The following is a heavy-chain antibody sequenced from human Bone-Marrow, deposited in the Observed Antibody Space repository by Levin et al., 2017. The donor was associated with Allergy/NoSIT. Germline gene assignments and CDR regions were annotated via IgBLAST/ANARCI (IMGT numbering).Heavy chain of an antibody. D-gene: IGHD1-26*01. CDR3: TRAEWKPGGSHPPINY. Sequence: GESLKISCAVSGFTVSSNYMSWVRQAPGKGLEWVAVFYGADRIYYGDSVKGRFTISRDNSKNTAHLQMDSLRAEDTAVYYCTRAEWKPGGSHPPINYWGQGTLVTVSS. CDR2: FYGADRI. J-gene: IGHJ4*02. V-gene: IGHV3-53*03. CDR1: GFTVSSNY.